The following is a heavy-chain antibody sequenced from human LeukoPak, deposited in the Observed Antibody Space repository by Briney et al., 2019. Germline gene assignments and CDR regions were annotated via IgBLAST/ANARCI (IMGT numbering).Heavy chain of an antibody. V-gene: IGHV3-9*01. CDR1: GFTFDDYA. D-gene: IGHD3-3*01. J-gene: IGHJ6*03. CDR2: ISWNSGSI. Sequence: PGGSLRLSCAASGFTFDDYAMHWVRQAPGKGLEWVSGISWNSGSIGYADSVKGRFTISRDNAKNSLYLQMNSLRAEDTAVYYCARAQYYDFWSGYGSHYYMDVWGKGTTVTVSS. CDR3: ARAQYYDFWSGYGSHYYMDV.